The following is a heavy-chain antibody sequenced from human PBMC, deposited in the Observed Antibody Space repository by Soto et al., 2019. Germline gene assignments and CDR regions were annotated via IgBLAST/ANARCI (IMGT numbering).Heavy chain of an antibody. CDR1: GFTFSSYA. D-gene: IGHD2-21*02. CDR3: AKRDVPDSRSHAYFYDN. V-gene: IGHV3-23*01. J-gene: IGHJ4*02. Sequence: QSGGSMRLSCAASGFTFSSYAMSWVRQAPGKGLEWVSTISVSVGSTYYADSVQGRFTVSSDISDNTLFLQMTSLTAEDTAVYFGAKRDVPDSRSHAYFYDNWGRGVLVTVSS. CDR2: ISVSVGST.